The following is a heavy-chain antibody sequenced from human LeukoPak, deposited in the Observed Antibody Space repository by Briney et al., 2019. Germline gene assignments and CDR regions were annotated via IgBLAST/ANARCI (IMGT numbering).Heavy chain of an antibody. CDR2: INHSGGT. J-gene: IGHJ6*04. V-gene: IGHV4-34*01. D-gene: IGHD2-15*01. CDR3: ARGPIPYCSGGSCYGMDV. CDR1: GGSFSGYY. Sequence: SETETLTCAVYGGSFSGYYWSWIRQPPGKGLEWIGEINHSGGTNYNPSLKSRVTISADTSKNQFSLKLSSVTAADTAVYYCARGPIPYCSGGSCYGMDVWGKGTTGTVSS.